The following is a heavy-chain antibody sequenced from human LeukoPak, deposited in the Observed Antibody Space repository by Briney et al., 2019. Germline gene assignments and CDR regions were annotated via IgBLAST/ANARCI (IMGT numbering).Heavy chain of an antibody. CDR2: INPSGGT. CDR1: GYTFSIYN. CDR3: GREGVAGTGLDY. Sequence: ASVKVSCKASGYTFSIYNMHWVRQAPGQGLEWMGIINPSGGTSYAQKLQGRITMTRDTSTSTLYMELSRLKSEDTAVYYCGREGVAGTGLDYWGQGTLVTVSS. J-gene: IGHJ4*01. V-gene: IGHV1-46*01. D-gene: IGHD6-13*01.